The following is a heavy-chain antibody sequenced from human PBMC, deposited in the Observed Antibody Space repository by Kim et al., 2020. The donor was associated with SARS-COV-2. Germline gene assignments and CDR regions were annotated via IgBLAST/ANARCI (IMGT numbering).Heavy chain of an antibody. V-gene: IGHV3-30-3*01. CDR3: ARDDKDIVATFLAYYFD. CDR1: GFTFSSYA. D-gene: IGHD5-12*01. CDR2: ISYDGSNK. J-gene: IGHJ4*01. Sequence: GGSLRLSCAASGFTFSSYAMHWVRQAPGKGLEWVAVISYDGSNKYYADSVKGRFTISRDNSKNTLYLQMNSLRAEDTAVYYCARDDKDIVATFLAYYFD.